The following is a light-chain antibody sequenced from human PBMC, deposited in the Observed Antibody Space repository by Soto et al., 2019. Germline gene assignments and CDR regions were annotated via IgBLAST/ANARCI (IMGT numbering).Light chain of an antibody. CDR1: KXDVGGYNY. V-gene: IGLV2-8*01. J-gene: IGLJ1*01. CDR3: SSYAGSSNV. Sequence: QSVLTQPPSASGSPGQSVTISCTGTKXDVGGYNYVSWYQQHPGKAPKLMIYEVNKRPSGVPDRFSGSKSGNTASLTVSGLQAEDEADYYCSSYAGSSNVFGTGTKLTVL. CDR2: EVN.